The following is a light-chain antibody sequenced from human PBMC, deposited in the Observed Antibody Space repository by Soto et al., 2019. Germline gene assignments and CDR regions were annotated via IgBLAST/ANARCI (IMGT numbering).Light chain of an antibody. CDR3: QQYDNWPRT. CDR1: QSIGSN. V-gene: IGKV3-15*01. J-gene: IGKJ3*01. CDR2: GAS. Sequence: EIVMTQSPATLSVSPGERATLSCRASQSIGSNLAWYQQIPGQAPRLPIYGASTRATGIPARFSGSGSGTEFTLTISSLQSEDFAVYYCQQYDNWPRTFGPGTKVNIK.